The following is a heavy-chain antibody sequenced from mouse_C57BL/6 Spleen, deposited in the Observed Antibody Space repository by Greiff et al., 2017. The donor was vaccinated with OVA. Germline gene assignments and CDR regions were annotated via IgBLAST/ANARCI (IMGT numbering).Heavy chain of an antibody. CDR3: ARYPSGAVVARDD. CDR2: INPSNGGT. V-gene: IGHV1-53*01. Sequence: QVQLQQPGTELVKPGASVKLSCKASGYTFTSYWMHWVKQRPGQGLEWIGNINPSNGGTNYNEKFKSKATLSVDKSSSTAYMQISSLTSEDSAVYYCARYPSGAVVARDDWGQGTTLTVSS. J-gene: IGHJ2*01. CDR1: GYTFTSYW. D-gene: IGHD1-1*01.